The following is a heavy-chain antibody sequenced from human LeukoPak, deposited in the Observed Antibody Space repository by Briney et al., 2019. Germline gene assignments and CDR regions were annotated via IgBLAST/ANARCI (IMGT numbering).Heavy chain of an antibody. CDR2: INHSGST. Sequence: SETLSLTCAVYGGSFSGYYWSWIRQPPGKGLEWIGEINHSGSTNYNPSLKSRVTISVDTSKNQFSLTLSSMTAADTAVYYCARGRVIWDYWGQGTLVTVSS. D-gene: IGHD3-16*01. CDR1: GGSFSGYY. J-gene: IGHJ4*02. CDR3: ARGRVIWDY. V-gene: IGHV4-34*01.